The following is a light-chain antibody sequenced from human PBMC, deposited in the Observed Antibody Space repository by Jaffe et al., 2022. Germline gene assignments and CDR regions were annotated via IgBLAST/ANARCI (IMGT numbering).Light chain of an antibody. CDR3: YSAADNNLV. J-gene: IGLJ1*01. CDR1: VLAKKY. CDR2: KDS. V-gene: IGLV3-27*01. Sequence: SYELTQPSSVSVSPGQTARITCSGDVLAKKYARWFQQKPGQAPVLVIYKDSERPSGIPERFSGSSSGTTVTLTISGAQVEDEADYYCYSAADNNLVFGTGTKVTVL.